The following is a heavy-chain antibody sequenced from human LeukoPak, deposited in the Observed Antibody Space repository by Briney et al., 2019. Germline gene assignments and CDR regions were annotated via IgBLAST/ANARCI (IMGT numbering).Heavy chain of an antibody. J-gene: IGHJ4*02. CDR1: EFSFSSYT. V-gene: IGHV3-21*01. Sequence: GGSLRLSCAASEFSFSSYTMNWVRQAPGKGLEWVSYISSSSTYIYYADSVKGRFTISRDNAKDSLYLQMNSLRAEDTAVYYCARGPWSSFDYWGQGTLVTVSS. CDR2: ISSSSTYI. CDR3: ARGPWSSFDY. D-gene: IGHD2-15*01.